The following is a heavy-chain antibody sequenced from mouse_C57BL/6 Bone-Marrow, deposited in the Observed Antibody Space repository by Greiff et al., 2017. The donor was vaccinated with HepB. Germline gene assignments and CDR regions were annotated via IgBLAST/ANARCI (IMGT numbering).Heavy chain of an antibody. CDR1: GYTFTEYT. D-gene: IGHD1-1*01. Sequence: QVQLQQSGAELVKPGASVKLSCKASGYTFTEYTIHWVKQRSGQGLEWIGWFYPGSGSIKYNEKFKDKATLTADKSSSTVYMELSRLTSEDSAVYFCARHEAREVHYYYGSSYFDYWGQGTTLTVSS. J-gene: IGHJ2*01. CDR3: ARHEAREVHYYYGSSYFDY. V-gene: IGHV1-62-2*01. CDR2: FYPGSGSI.